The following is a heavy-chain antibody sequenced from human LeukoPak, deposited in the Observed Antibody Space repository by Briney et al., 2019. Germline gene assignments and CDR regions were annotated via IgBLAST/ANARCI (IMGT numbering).Heavy chain of an antibody. CDR1: GFTFSTNS. V-gene: IGHV3-48*04. D-gene: IGHD6-19*01. J-gene: IGHJ4*02. CDR3: AKDVAPETRSGWGALGY. CDR2: ISRSRSTI. Sequence: GGSLRLSCAASGFTFSTNSMNWVRQAPGKGLEWVSYISRSRSTIHYADSVKGRFTISRDNAKKSLYLQMNSLRAEDTAVYYCAKDVAPETRSGWGALGYWGEGAPVTVSS.